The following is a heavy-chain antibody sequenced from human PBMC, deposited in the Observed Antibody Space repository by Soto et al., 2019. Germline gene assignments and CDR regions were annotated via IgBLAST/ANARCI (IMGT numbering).Heavy chain of an antibody. Sequence: ASVKVSCKASGGTFSSYAISWVRQAPGQGLEWMGTLNPIFGTANYAQNFQGRVTITADESTSTAYMELNSLKSEDTAVYYCAGPPHGVLGGCVYYYGMGVWGQGTTVTVSS. J-gene: IGHJ6*02. D-gene: IGHD3-9*01. CDR3: AGPPHGVLGGCVYYYGMGV. CDR2: LNPIFGTA. CDR1: GGTFSSYA. V-gene: IGHV1-69*13.